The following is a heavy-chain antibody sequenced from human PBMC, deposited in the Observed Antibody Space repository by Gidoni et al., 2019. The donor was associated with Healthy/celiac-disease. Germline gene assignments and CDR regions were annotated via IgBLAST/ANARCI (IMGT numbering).Heavy chain of an antibody. Sequence: QVQLVESGGGVVQPGRSLRLSCAASGCGFSIYGMHWVRQAPGKGLEWVAVIWYYGSKKYYADSVKGRFTIARDNSKNTLYLQMNSLRAEDTAVYYCAREGYYGRAFDIWGQGTMVTVSS. CDR1: GCGFSIYG. J-gene: IGHJ3*02. D-gene: IGHD4-17*01. CDR3: AREGYYGRAFDI. V-gene: IGHV3-33*01. CDR2: IWYYGSKK.